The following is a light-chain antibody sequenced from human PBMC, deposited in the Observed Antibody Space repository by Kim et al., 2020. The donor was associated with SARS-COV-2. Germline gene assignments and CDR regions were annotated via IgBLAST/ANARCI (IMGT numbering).Light chain of an antibody. CDR3: QQAFSFRIT. V-gene: IGKV1-12*01. CDR2: VAS. Sequence: DIQMTQSPSSVSASVGDRVTITCRASEGISNWLAWYQQKPGKAPNLLIYVASTLESGVPSRFSGSGSGTDFTLTINSLQPEDFATYYCQQAFSFRITFGQGTRLEIK. J-gene: IGKJ5*01. CDR1: EGISNW.